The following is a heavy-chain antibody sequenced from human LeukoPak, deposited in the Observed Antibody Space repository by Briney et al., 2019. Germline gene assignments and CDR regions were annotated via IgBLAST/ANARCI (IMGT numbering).Heavy chain of an antibody. J-gene: IGHJ3*02. CDR3: ARARYYGPGVFDI. V-gene: IGHV1-8*01. D-gene: IGHD3-10*01. CDR1: GYTFTSYD. CDR2: MNPNSGNT. Sequence: ASVKVSCKASGYTFTSYDINWVRQATGQGLEWMGWMNPNSGNTGYAQKFQGRVTMTRNTSISTAYMELSSLRSEDTPVYYCARARYYGPGVFDIGAKGKMVPV.